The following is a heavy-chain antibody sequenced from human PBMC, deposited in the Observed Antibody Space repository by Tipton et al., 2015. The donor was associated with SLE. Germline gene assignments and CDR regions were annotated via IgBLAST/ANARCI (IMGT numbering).Heavy chain of an antibody. Sequence: LRLSCAVYGGSFSGYYWSWIRQPPGKGLEWIGKINHSGSTNYNPSLKSRVTISVDTSKNQFSLKLSSVTAADTAVYYCAREGGSSWPIDYWGQGTLVTVSS. CDR3: AREGGSSWPIDY. J-gene: IGHJ4*02. V-gene: IGHV4-34*01. CDR2: INHSGST. CDR1: GGSFSGYY. D-gene: IGHD6-13*01.